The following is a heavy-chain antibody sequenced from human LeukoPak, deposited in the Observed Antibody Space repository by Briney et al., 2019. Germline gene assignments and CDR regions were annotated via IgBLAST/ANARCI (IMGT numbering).Heavy chain of an antibody. V-gene: IGHV3-21*04. Sequence: PGGSLRLSCAASGFTFSSYSMNWVRQAPGKRLEWVSSISSSSYIYYADSVKGRFTISRDNAKNSLYLQMNSLRAEDTAVYYCARDQSPGIYCTNGVCYPGDYWGQGTLVTVSS. CDR3: ARDQSPGIYCTNGVCYPGDY. D-gene: IGHD2-8*01. CDR1: GFTFSSYS. CDR2: ISSSSYI. J-gene: IGHJ4*02.